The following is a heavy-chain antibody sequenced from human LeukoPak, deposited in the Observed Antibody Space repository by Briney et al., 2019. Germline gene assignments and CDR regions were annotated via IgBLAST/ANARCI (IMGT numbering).Heavy chain of an antibody. CDR3: AEDGAAVPGHFDY. Sequence: GGSLRLSCAASGFTFSSYAMSWVRQAPGKGLEWVSAISGSGGSTYYAGSVKGRSTISRDNSKNTLYLQMNSLRAEDTAVYYCAEDGAAVPGHFDYWGQGTLVTVSS. V-gene: IGHV3-23*01. J-gene: IGHJ4*02. CDR2: ISGSGGST. D-gene: IGHD4/OR15-4a*01. CDR1: GFTFSSYA.